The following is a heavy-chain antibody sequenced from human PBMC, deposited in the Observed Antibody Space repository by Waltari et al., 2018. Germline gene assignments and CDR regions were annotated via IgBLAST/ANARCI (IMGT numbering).Heavy chain of an antibody. Sequence: QVQLVQSGAEVKKPGASVKVSCKASGYTFTSYGISWVRQAPGQGLEWMGWISAYNGNTNYAQKLQGRVTMTTDTSTSTAYMELRSLRSDDTAVYYCARGRPGFYDSSGYYYADAFDIWGQGTMVTVSS. CDR1: GYTFTSYG. V-gene: IGHV1-18*01. CDR3: ARGRPGFYDSSGYYYADAFDI. CDR2: ISAYNGNT. J-gene: IGHJ3*02. D-gene: IGHD3-22*01.